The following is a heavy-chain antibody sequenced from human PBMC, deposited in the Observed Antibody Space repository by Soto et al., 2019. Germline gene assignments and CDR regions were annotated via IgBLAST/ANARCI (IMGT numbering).Heavy chain of an antibody. D-gene: IGHD3-3*01. Sequence: SETLSLTCIVSGGSISSYYWSWIRQPPGKGLEWIGYIYYSGSTNYNPSLKSRVTISVDTSKNQFSLKLSSVTAADTAVYYCARGGPELRFLEWLSADYYYYYGMDVWGQGTTVTVSS. CDR3: ARGGPELRFLEWLSADYYYYYGMDV. J-gene: IGHJ6*02. CDR1: GGSISSYY. V-gene: IGHV4-59*01. CDR2: IYYSGST.